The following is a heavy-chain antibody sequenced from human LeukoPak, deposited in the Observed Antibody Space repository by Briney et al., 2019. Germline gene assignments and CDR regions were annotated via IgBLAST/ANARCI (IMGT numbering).Heavy chain of an antibody. CDR1: GFTLSSYA. J-gene: IGHJ4*02. CDR3: AKAPVRFLEWLPDY. CDR2: ISGSGGST. Sequence: GGSLRLSCAASGFTLSSYAMSWVRQAPGKGLEWVSAISGSGGSTYYADSVKGRFTISRDNSKNTLYLQMNSLRAEDTAVYYCAKAPVRFLEWLPDYWGQGTLVTVSS. V-gene: IGHV3-23*01. D-gene: IGHD3-3*01.